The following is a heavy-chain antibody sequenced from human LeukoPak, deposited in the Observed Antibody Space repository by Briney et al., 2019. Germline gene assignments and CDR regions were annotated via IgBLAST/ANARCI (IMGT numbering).Heavy chain of an antibody. CDR3: ARVNGEWEPLEY. Sequence: GASVKVSCKPSGYSFTDYYMHWVRQAPGRGLEWMGWINPNNGDTNSAQKFQGRVTMTRDTPITTVYMELSRLTSDDTAVYYCARVNGEWEPLEYWGQGTLVTISS. V-gene: IGHV1-2*02. J-gene: IGHJ4*02. CDR2: INPNNGDT. D-gene: IGHD1-26*01. CDR1: GYSFTDYY.